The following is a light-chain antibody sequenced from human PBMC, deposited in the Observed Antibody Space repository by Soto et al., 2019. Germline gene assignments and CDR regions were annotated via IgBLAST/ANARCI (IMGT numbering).Light chain of an antibody. Sequence: DIQMTQSTSALSASVGDRVTITCRASQSISRWLAWYQQKPGKAPQALIYDASSLKSGVPSRFSGNGSGTEFTITISSLQPDDFPTYYCQQYNTYSTFGQGTRLEI. CDR2: DAS. V-gene: IGKV1-5*01. CDR3: QQYNTYST. J-gene: IGKJ5*01. CDR1: QSISRW.